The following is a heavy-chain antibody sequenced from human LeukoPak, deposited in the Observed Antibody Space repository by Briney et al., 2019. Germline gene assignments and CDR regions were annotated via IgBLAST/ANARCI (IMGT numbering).Heavy chain of an antibody. V-gene: IGHV3-9*01. CDR1: GFTFDDYA. CDR3: ARLKIDGTHFDY. CDR2: ISWNSGSI. D-gene: IGHD3-9*01. J-gene: IGHJ4*02. Sequence: PGGSLRLSCAASGFTFDDYAMHWVRQAPGKGLEWVSGISWNSGSIGYADSVKGRFTISRDNAKNSLYLQMNSLRAEDTALYYCARLKIDGTHFDYWGQGTLVTVSS.